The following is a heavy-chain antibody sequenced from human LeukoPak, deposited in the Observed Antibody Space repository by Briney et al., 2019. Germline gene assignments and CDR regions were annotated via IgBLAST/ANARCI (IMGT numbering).Heavy chain of an antibody. CDR1: GGSISSNNYL. Sequence: KPSETLSLTCTVSGGSISSNNYLWGWVRQPPGKGLEWIGSIRYSGTTYYNPSLKSRVTISEDMSKTQLSLRLTSVTAADTAVYYCARHADSEFGELAFHFWGQGTLVTVSS. V-gene: IGHV4-39*01. J-gene: IGHJ4*02. CDR3: ARHADSEFGELAFHF. CDR2: IRYSGTT. D-gene: IGHD3-10*01.